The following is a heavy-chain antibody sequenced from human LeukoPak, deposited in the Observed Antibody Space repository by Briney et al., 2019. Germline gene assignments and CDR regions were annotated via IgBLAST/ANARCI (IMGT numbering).Heavy chain of an antibody. J-gene: IGHJ6*02. CDR3: ARDLYHDFWSGGI. V-gene: IGHV1-3*01. CDR2: IHAGNGDT. Sequence: ASVKVSCKASGYTFTSYAFHWVRQAPGQRLEWLGWIHAGNGDTKHSQKFQDRLTITRDTPASTAYMELSSLRSEDTAVYYCARDLYHDFWSGGIWGQGTTVTVSS. D-gene: IGHD3-3*01. CDR1: GYTFTSYA.